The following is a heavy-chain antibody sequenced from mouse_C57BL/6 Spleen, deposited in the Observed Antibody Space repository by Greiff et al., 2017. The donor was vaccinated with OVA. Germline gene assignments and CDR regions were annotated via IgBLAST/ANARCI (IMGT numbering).Heavy chain of an antibody. D-gene: IGHD1-1*02. J-gene: IGHJ4*01. CDR1: GYTFTSYW. CDR3: ARRGYGLYAMDD. CDR2: IDPSDSYT. Sequence: VQLQQPGAELVMPGASVKLSCKASGYTFTSYWMHWVQQRPGQGLEWIGEIDPSDSYTNYHQKFKGKSTLTVEKSSSTAYMQRSSLTSEDSAVYYCARRGYGLYAMDDWGQGTSVTVSS. V-gene: IGHV1-69*01.